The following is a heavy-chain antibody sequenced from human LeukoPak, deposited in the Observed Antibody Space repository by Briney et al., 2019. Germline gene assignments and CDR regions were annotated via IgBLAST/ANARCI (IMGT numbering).Heavy chain of an antibody. CDR3: ARRKYCSSTSCYNDAFDI. Sequence: GESQKISCKGSGYSFTSYWIGWVRQMPGKGLEWMGIIYPGDSDTRYSPSFQGQVTISADKSISTAYLQWSSLKASDTAMYYCARRKYCSSTSCYNDAFDIWGQGTMVTVSS. J-gene: IGHJ3*02. V-gene: IGHV5-51*01. CDR2: IYPGDSDT. D-gene: IGHD2-2*02. CDR1: GYSFTSYW.